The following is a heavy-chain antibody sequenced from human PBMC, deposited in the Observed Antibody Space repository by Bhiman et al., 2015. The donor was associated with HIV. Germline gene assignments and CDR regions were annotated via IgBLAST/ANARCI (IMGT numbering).Heavy chain of an antibody. Sequence: EVQLVESGGGLVKPGGSLTLSCAASGFTFSTYTMNWVRQAPGKGLEWVSSISSSGYYIYYADSLKGRFTISRDNAKNSLYLQMDSLRAEDTAVYFCARDPGGSYFDYWGQGTLVTVSS. CDR2: ISSSGYYI. CDR3: ARDPGGSYFDY. CDR1: GFTFSTYT. V-gene: IGHV3-21*01. J-gene: IGHJ4*02. D-gene: IGHD1-26*01.